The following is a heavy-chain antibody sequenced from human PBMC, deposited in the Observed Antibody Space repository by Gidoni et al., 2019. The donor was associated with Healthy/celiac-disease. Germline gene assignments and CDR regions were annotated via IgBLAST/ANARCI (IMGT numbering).Heavy chain of an antibody. J-gene: IGHJ4*02. CDR1: GGSISSGDYY. CDR2: IYHIGST. D-gene: IGHD5-18*01. V-gene: IGHV4-30-4*01. Sequence: QVQLQESGPGLVKPSQTLSLTCTVSGGSISSGDYYWSWIRQPPGKGLEWIGYIYHIGSTYYNPSLKSRVTISVDTSKNQFSLKLSSVTAADTAVYYCARGGLEGYSYVFDYWGQGTLVTVSS. CDR3: ARGGLEGYSYVFDY.